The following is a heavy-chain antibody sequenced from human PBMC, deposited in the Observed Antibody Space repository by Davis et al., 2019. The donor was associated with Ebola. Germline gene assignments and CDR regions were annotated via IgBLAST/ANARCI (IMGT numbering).Heavy chain of an antibody. CDR2: ISYDGSNK. CDR1: GFTFSSYG. Sequence: GGSLRLSCAASGFTFSSYGMHWVRQAPGKGLEWVAVISYDGSNKYYADSVKGRFTISRDNSKNSLYLQMNSLRTEDTALYYCAKDGSHYGDLFYYGMDVWGQGTTVTVSS. J-gene: IGHJ6*02. D-gene: IGHD4-17*01. V-gene: IGHV3-30*18. CDR3: AKDGSHYGDLFYYGMDV.